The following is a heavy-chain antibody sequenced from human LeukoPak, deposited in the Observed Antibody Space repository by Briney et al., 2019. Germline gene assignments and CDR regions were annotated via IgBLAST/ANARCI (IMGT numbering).Heavy chain of an antibody. D-gene: IGHD2-15*01. Sequence: GGSLRLSCAASGFTFSSYSMNWVRQAPGKGLEWVSYISSSSSTIYYADSVKGRFTISRDNAKNSLYLQMNSLRAEDTAVYYCARDRISRDYYYMDVWGKGTTVTVSS. CDR3: ARDRISRDYYYMDV. V-gene: IGHV3-48*01. J-gene: IGHJ6*03. CDR2: ISSSSSTI. CDR1: GFTFSSYS.